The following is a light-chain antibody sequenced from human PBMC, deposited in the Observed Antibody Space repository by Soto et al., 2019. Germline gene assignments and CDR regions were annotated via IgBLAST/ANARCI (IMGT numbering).Light chain of an antibody. CDR2: WAS. J-gene: IGKJ1*01. CDR3: QQYYSPPPT. V-gene: IGKV4-1*01. CDR1: QSVFYSSNSKNY. Sequence: DIVMTQSPDSLAVSLGERATINCKSSQSVFYSSNSKNYLAWYQQKLGQPPKLLIYWASTRESGVPDRFSGSGSGTAFTLTISSLQAEDVAVYYCQQYYSPPPTFGQGTKVEIK.